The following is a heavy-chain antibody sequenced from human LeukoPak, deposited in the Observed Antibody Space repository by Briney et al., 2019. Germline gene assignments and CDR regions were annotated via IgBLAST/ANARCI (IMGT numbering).Heavy chain of an antibody. J-gene: IGHJ6*03. CDR1: GYTFTIYY. Sequence: ASVTVSCKASGYTFTIYYMHWVRQAPGQGGEWMGIINPSGGSTSYAQKFQGRVTMTRDTSTSTVYMELSSLRSEDTAVYYCARAPGRQGHYMDVWGKGTTVTVSS. CDR2: INPSGGST. V-gene: IGHV1-46*01. CDR3: ARAPGRQGHYMDV.